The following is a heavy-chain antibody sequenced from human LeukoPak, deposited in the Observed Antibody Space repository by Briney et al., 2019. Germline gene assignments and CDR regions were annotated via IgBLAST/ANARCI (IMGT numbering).Heavy chain of an antibody. Sequence: PGGSLRLSCAASGFTFSNAWMSWVRQAPGKGLEWVGRIKSKTDGGTTDYAAPVKGRFTISRDDLKNTLYLQMNSLKTEDTAVYYCTTDMGYNWKIYWGQGTLVTVSS. J-gene: IGHJ4*02. V-gene: IGHV3-15*01. D-gene: IGHD1-20*01. CDR2: IKSKTDGGTT. CDR1: GFTFSNAW. CDR3: TTDMGYNWKIY.